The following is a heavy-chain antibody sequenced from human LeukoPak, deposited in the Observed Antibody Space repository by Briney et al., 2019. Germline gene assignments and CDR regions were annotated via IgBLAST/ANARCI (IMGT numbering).Heavy chain of an antibody. J-gene: IGHJ4*02. CDR3: AKFLPTHIVVANYYFDY. Sequence: GGSLRLSCPASGLTFSSYAMSWVRQAPGKGLEWVSAISGSGGSTYYADSVKGRFTISRDNSKNTLYLQMNSLRAEDTAVYYCAKFLPTHIVVANYYFDYWGQGTLVTVSS. V-gene: IGHV3-23*01. CDR1: GLTFSSYA. CDR2: ISGSGGST. D-gene: IGHD2-21*01.